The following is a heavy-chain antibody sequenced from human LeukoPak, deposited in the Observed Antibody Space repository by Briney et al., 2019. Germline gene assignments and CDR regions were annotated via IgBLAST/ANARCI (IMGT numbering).Heavy chain of an antibody. D-gene: IGHD3-10*01. CDR2: INPNSGGT. CDR3: ARDSYGSGSMDV. V-gene: IGHV1-2*06. Sequence: ASVKVSCKASGYTFTGYYMHWVRQAPGQGLEWMGRINPNSGGTNYAQKFQGRVTMTRDTSISTAYMELSRLRSDDTAVYYCARDSYGSGSMDVWGQWTTVTVSS. J-gene: IGHJ6*02. CDR1: GYTFTGYY.